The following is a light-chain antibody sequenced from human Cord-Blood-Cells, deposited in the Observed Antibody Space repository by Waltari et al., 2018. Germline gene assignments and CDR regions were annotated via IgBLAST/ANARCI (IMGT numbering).Light chain of an antibody. V-gene: IGLV2-23*01. CDR2: EGS. CDR3: CSYAGSSTWV. Sequence: QSALTQPASVSGSPGQSITISCTGTSSDVGSYKLVSWYQQHPGKAPKLMIYEGSKRPSGVSNRFSGSKSGNTDSLTISGLQAEDEADYYGCSYAGSSTWVFGGGTKLTVL. CDR1: SSDVGSYKL. J-gene: IGLJ3*02.